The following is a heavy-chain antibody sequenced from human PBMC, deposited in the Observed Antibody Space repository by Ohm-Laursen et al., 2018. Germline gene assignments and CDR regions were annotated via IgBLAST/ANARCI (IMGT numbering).Heavy chain of an antibody. CDR3: VGGYITVFHY. CDR1: GFTFNNYW. CDR2: INSDGSTT. V-gene: IGHV3-74*01. Sequence: SLRLSCTASGFTFNNYWMHWVRQAPGKGLVWVSRINSDGSTTNYADSVKGRFTISRDNAKNTLYLQMNSLGAGDTALYYCVGGYITVFHYWGQGTLVTVSS. D-gene: IGHD5-12*01. J-gene: IGHJ4*02.